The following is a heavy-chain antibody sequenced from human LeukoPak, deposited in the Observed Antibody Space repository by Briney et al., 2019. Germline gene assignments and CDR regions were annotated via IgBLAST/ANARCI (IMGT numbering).Heavy chain of an antibody. D-gene: IGHD1-7*01. CDR2: ISVYNGNT. J-gene: IGHJ5*02. CDR1: GYTFTSYG. CDR3: ARTAVGTNNWFDA. Sequence: ASVKVSCKASGYTFTSYGINWVRQAPGQGLEWLGWISVYNGNTIYAQKFQGRVTMTTDTSTNTAYMELRSLRSDDTAVYYCARTAVGTNNWFDAWGQGTLVTVSS. V-gene: IGHV1-18*01.